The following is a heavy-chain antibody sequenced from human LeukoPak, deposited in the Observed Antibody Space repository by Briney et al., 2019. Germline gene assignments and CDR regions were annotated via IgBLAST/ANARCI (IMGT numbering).Heavy chain of an antibody. V-gene: IGHV4-39*01. D-gene: IGHD3-3*01. CDR2: IYYSGST. J-gene: IGHJ4*02. Sequence: SETLSLTCAVSGGSISSGGYSWSWIRQPPGKGLEWIGSIYYSGSTYYNPSLKSRVTISVDTSKNQFSLKLSSVTAADTAVYYCARRFLEWLAFDYWGQGTLVTVSS. CDR1: GGSISSGGYS. CDR3: ARRFLEWLAFDY.